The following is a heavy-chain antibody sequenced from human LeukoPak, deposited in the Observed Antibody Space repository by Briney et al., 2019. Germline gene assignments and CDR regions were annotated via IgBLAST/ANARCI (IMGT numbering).Heavy chain of an antibody. CDR3: ARASY. J-gene: IGHJ4*02. Sequence: SETLSLTCAVYGGSFSGYYWSWIRQPPGKGLEWIGEINHSGSTNYNPSLKSQVTISVDTSKNQFSLKLSSVTAADTAVYYCARASYWGQGTLVTVSS. CDR2: INHSGST. V-gene: IGHV4-34*01. CDR1: GGSFSGYY.